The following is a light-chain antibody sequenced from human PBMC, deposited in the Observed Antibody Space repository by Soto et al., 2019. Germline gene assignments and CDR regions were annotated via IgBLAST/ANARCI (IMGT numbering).Light chain of an antibody. CDR1: QSVDNN. V-gene: IGKV3-15*01. Sequence: EIVMTQSPATLSVSPGERATLSCRARQSVDNNLAWYQQRPGQAPRLLIYRASTRATGIPARFSGSGSGTDFTLTISSLQSEDFAVYYCQQYNNWPRTFGPGTKVEIK. J-gene: IGKJ1*01. CDR2: RAS. CDR3: QQYNNWPRT.